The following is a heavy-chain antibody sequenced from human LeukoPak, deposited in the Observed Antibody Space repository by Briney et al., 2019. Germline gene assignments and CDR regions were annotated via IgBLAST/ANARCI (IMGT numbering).Heavy chain of an antibody. J-gene: IGHJ3*02. CDR3: ASQLTPFDCSGGSCYSRMDAFDI. CDR1: GYSFTSYW. Sequence: GESLKISCKGSGYSFTSYWIGWVRQMPGKGLEWMGIIYPGDSDTRYSPSFQGQVTISADKSISTAYLQWSSLKASDTAMYYCASQLTPFDCSGGSCYSRMDAFDIWGQGTMVTVSS. V-gene: IGHV5-51*01. D-gene: IGHD2-15*01. CDR2: IYPGDSDT.